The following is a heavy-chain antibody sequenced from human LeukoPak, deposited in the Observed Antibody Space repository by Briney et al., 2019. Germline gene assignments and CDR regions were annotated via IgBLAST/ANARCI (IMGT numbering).Heavy chain of an antibody. CDR1: GFTFSSYG. D-gene: IGHD2-21*01. Sequence: GGSLRLSCAASGFTFSSYGMHWVRQAPGKGLEWVAVISYDGSNKYYADSVKGRFTISRDNSKNTLYLQMNSLRAEDTAVYYCAKGKSIPVPFDAFDIWGQGTMVTVSS. CDR2: ISYDGSNK. J-gene: IGHJ3*02. CDR3: AKGKSIPVPFDAFDI. V-gene: IGHV3-30*18.